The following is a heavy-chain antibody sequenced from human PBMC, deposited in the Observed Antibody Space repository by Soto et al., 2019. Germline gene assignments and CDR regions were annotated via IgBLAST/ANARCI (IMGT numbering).Heavy chain of an antibody. CDR2: ISGSGGGT. Sequence: EVQLLESGGGLVQPGGSLRLSCAASGFTFNSYAMSWVRQAPGKGLEWVSGISGSGGGTYYADSVKGRFTIPRDNSKNTLYVQMNSLRAEDTAVYYCGKYSSDWYGVDYWGQGTLVTVSS. V-gene: IGHV3-23*01. CDR3: GKYSSDWYGVDY. D-gene: IGHD6-19*01. CDR1: GFTFNSYA. J-gene: IGHJ4*02.